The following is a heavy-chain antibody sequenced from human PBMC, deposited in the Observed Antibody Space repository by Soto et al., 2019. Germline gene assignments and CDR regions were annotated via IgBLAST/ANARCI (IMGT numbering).Heavy chain of an antibody. J-gene: IGHJ4*02. V-gene: IGHV3-33*01. CDR1: GFTFSRYG. CDR3: ARDDDYEANAFDL. CDR2: IWSHGKAQ. D-gene: IGHD4-17*01. Sequence: PGGSLRLSCAASGFTFSRYGMHWVRQAPGKGLERVALIWSHGKAQVYVDSVKGRFTISRDNSKNTLYLQMDSLRDEDTAVYYCARDDDYEANAFDLWGQGTLVTVS.